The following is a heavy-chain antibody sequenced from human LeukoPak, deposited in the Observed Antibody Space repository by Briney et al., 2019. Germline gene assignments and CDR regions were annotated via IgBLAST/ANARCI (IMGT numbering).Heavy chain of an antibody. D-gene: IGHD3-16*01. J-gene: IGHJ4*02. CDR1: GYTFTNYG. V-gene: IGHV1-69*04. Sequence: ASVKVSCKASGYTFTNYGVSWVRQAPGQGLEWMGRIIPILGIANYAQKFQGRVTITADKSTSTAYMELSSLRSEDTAVYYCAGYHAGEGDYWGQGTLVTVSS. CDR2: IIPILGIA. CDR3: AGYHAGEGDY.